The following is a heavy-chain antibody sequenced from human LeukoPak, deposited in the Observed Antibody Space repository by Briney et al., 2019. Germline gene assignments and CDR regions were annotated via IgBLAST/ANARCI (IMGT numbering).Heavy chain of an antibody. CDR3: ARGIAAAGTIDY. V-gene: IGHV4-59*08. CDR2: IYYSGST. Sequence: SETLSLACTVSGGSISSYYWSWIRQPPGKGLEWIGYIYYSGSTNYNPSLKSRVTISVDTSKNQFSLKLSSVTAADTAVYYCARGIAAAGTIDYWGQGTLVTVSS. J-gene: IGHJ4*02. CDR1: GGSISSYY. D-gene: IGHD6-13*01.